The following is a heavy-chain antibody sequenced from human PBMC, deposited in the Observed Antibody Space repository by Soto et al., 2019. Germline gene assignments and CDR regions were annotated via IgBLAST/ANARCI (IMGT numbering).Heavy chain of an antibody. J-gene: IGHJ5*02. Sequence: SGTLCLTCAFSGYSISSGYYGGWIRQPPAKRLGWIGSIYHSGSTYYNPSLKSRVTISVDTSKNQFSLKLSSVTAADTSVYYCARGETYYDILTGLSHMYNWFDPWGQGTMVTVSS. CDR1: GYSISSGYY. CDR2: IYHSGST. D-gene: IGHD3-9*01. CDR3: ARGETYYDILTGLSHMYNWFDP. V-gene: IGHV4-38-2*01.